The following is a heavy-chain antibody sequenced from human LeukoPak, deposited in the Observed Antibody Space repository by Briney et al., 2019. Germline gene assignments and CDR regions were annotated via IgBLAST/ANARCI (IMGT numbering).Heavy chain of an antibody. Sequence: GGSLRLSCAASGFTFSSYSMNWVRQAPGKGLEWVSSISSSSSYIYYADSVKGRFTISRDNAKNSLYLQMNSLRAEDTAVYYCASGVAGTVGIDYWGQGILVTVSS. CDR3: ASGVAGTVGIDY. V-gene: IGHV3-21*01. D-gene: IGHD6-19*01. CDR1: GFTFSSYS. J-gene: IGHJ4*02. CDR2: ISSSSSYI.